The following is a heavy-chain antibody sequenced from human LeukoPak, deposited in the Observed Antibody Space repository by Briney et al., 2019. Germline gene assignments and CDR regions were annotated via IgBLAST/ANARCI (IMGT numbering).Heavy chain of an antibody. V-gene: IGHV1-69*04. J-gene: IGHJ4*02. D-gene: IGHD3-22*01. Sequence: SVKVSCKASGGTFSSYAISWVRQAPGQGLEWMGRIIPILGIANYAQKFQGRVTITADKSTSTAYMELSSLRSEDTAVYYCARVGMDDSSGYYFIWGQGTLVTVSS. CDR1: GGTFSSYA. CDR3: ARVGMDDSSGYYFI. CDR2: IIPILGIA.